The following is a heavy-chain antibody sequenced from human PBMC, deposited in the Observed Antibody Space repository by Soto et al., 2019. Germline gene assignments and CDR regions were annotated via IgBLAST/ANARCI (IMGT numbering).Heavy chain of an antibody. CDR2: IYYSGST. CDR1: GGSISSGGYY. Sequence: SETLSLTCTVSGGSISSGGYYWSWIRQHPGKGLEWIGYIYYSGSTYYNPSLKSRVTISVDTSKNQFSLKLSSVTAADTAVYYCARGEGCSGGSCYSPNYWGQGTLVTVSS. CDR3: ARGEGCSGGSCYSPNY. V-gene: IGHV4-31*03. D-gene: IGHD2-15*01. J-gene: IGHJ4*02.